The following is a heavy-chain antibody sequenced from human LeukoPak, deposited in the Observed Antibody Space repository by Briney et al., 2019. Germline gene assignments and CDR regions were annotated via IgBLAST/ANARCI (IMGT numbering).Heavy chain of an antibody. D-gene: IGHD3-3*01. CDR1: GGSISSSSYY. CDR3: ARDGGLRFLEWSMPPYYYYYMDV. CDR2: IYYSGST. Sequence: PSEALSLTCTVSGGSISSSSYYWGWIRQPPGKGLEWIGSIYYSGSTYYNPSRKSRVTISVDTSKNQFSLKLSSVPAADTAVYYCARDGGLRFLEWSMPPYYYYYMDVWGKGTTVTVSS. V-gene: IGHV4-39*07. J-gene: IGHJ6*03.